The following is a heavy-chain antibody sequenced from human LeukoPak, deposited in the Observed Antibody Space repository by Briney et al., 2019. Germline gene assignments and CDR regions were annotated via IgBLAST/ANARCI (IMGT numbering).Heavy chain of an antibody. D-gene: IGHD4-11*01. CDR1: GFTFSSYW. CDR3: ETSGDYSRRVDY. J-gene: IGHJ4*02. Sequence: GGSLRLSCAVSGFTFSSYWMSWVRQAPGKGLEWVANIKQDGSEKYYVDSVRGRFTISRDNAKDSLYLQMNSLRAEDTAVYYCETSGDYSRRVDYWGQGTLITVSS. CDR2: IKQDGSEK. V-gene: IGHV3-7*01.